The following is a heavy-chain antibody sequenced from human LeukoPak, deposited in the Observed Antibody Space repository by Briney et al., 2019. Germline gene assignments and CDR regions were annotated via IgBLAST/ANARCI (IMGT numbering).Heavy chain of an antibody. CDR2: IKFDGSLA. CDR3: VTGHYDSRIYFDL. Sequence: GGSLRLPCGASGLTFNTYWIHWVRQAPGKGLVWVSQIKFDGSLASYADSVKGRFTISRDNTKNTLYLQMNSLRSEDTGVYYCVTGHYDSRIYFDLWGRGTLVVDSS. CDR1: GLTFNTYW. D-gene: IGHD3-16*01. V-gene: IGHV3-74*01. J-gene: IGHJ2*01.